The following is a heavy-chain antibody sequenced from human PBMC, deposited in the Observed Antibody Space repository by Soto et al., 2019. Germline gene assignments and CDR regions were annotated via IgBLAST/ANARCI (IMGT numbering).Heavy chain of an antibody. CDR2: INAGNGNR. D-gene: IGHD2-2*01. V-gene: IGHV1-3*05. J-gene: IGHJ6*02. Sequence: QVPLVQSGAEEKMPGASVKVSCKASGYTFTSYSMHWVRQPPGQRLEWMGWINAGNGNRIYSEKFQGRVTITRDISATTAYMELSSLRSEDTAVYYCVRVYSSSCSAGRGMDVWGQGTTVTVSS. CDR1: GYTFTSYS. CDR3: VRVYSSSCSAGRGMDV.